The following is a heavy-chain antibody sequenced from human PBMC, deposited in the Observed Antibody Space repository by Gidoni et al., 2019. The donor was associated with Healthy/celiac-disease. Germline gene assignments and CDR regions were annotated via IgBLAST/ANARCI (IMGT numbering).Heavy chain of an antibody. CDR3: ARGLTGTEYFQH. V-gene: IGHV1-18*01. J-gene: IGHJ1*01. Sequence: QVQLVQSCAEVKKPGASVKVSCEASVYTFTSYGISWVRQAPGQGLEWMGWISAYNGNTNYAHKLQGRVTMTTDTSTSTAYMELRSLRSDDTSVYYCARGLTGTEYFQHWGQGTLVTVSS. CDR1: VYTFTSYG. D-gene: IGHD1-20*01. CDR2: ISAYNGNT.